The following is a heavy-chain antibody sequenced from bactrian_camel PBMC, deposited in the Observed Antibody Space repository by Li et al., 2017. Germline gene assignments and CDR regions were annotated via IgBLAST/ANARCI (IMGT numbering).Heavy chain of an antibody. V-gene: IGHV3S1*01. CDR1: GFIFRDHY. J-gene: IGHJ4*01. D-gene: IGHD4*01. CDR3: ATGLGIATITYNY. CDR2: ICSGAETT. Sequence: VQLVESGGGLVQPGESLRLSCAASGFIFRDHYMNWVRQEPGKGREGVATICSGAETTYYADSVKGRFTISQDRAKNTLYLQMNSLKSEDTALYYCATGLGIATITYNYWGQGTQVTVS.